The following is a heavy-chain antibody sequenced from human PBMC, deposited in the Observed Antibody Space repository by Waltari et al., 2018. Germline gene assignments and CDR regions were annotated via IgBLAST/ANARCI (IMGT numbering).Heavy chain of an antibody. CDR3: AKNLWFGELYDAFDI. V-gene: IGHV3-23*01. CDR2: ISGSGGST. Sequence: EVQLLESGGGLVQPGGSLRLSCAASGFTFSSYSMSWVRQAPGKGLEWVPAISGSGGSTYYAEAVKGRFTISRDNSKNTLYLQMNSLRAEETAVYYCAKNLWFGELYDAFDIWGQGTMVTVSS. D-gene: IGHD3-10*01. CDR1: GFTFSSYS. J-gene: IGHJ3*02.